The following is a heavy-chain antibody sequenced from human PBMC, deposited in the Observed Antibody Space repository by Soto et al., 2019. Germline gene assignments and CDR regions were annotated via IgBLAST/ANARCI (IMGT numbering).Heavy chain of an antibody. Sequence: GGSLRLSCAASGFTFSSYAMSWVRQAPGKGLEWVSAISGSGGSTYYADSVKGRFTISRDNSKNTLYLQMNSLRAEDTAVYYCAKTSRSSSWTPTLDYWGQGTLVTVSS. V-gene: IGHV3-23*01. CDR2: ISGSGGST. CDR3: AKTSRSSSWTPTLDY. J-gene: IGHJ4*02. CDR1: GFTFSSYA. D-gene: IGHD6-13*01.